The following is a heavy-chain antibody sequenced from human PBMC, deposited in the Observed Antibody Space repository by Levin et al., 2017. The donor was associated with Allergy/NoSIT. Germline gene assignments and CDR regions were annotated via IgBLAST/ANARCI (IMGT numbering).Heavy chain of an antibody. CDR1: GFTFSSYA. D-gene: IGHD2-2*01. CDR2: ISDSGGST. CDR3: AEGYCSTTSCHGGYFQH. Sequence: GGSLRLSCAASGFTFSSYAMSWVRQAPGKGLEWVSAISDSGGSTYYADSVTGRFTISRDNSKNTLYLQMSGLRAEDTAVYYCAEGYCSTTSCHGGYFQHWGQGTLVTVSS. J-gene: IGHJ1*01. V-gene: IGHV3-23*01.